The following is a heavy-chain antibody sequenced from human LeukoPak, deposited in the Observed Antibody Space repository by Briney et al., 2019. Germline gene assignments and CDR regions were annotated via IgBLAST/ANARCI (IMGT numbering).Heavy chain of an antibody. Sequence: GGSLRLSCAASGFTFSSYWMHWVRQAPGKGLVWVSRINSDGSSTTYADSVKSRFTISRDNAKNTLYLQMNSLRAEDTAVYYCARVGVSNAFDIWGQGTMVTVSS. CDR1: GFTFSSYW. D-gene: IGHD3-3*01. J-gene: IGHJ3*02. CDR2: INSDGSST. CDR3: ARVGVSNAFDI. V-gene: IGHV3-74*01.